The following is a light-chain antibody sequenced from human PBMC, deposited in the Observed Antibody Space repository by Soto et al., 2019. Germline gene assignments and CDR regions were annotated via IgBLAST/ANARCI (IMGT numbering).Light chain of an antibody. J-gene: IGLJ1*01. CDR3: SSYSRSINYV. CDR1: NNDIGGYTY. Sequence: QSVLTQPPSASGSPGQSVTISCTGSNNDIGGYTYVSWYQQLPGKAPKLIIYEVNKRPSGIPDRFYGSKSGNTDFLTVSGLQPEDEAEYFCSSYSRSINYVFGPGSKVTVL. CDR2: EVN. V-gene: IGLV2-8*01.